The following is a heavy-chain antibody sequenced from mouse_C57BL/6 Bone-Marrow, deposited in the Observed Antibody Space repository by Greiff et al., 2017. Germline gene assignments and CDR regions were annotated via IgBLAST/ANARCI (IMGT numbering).Heavy chain of an antibody. J-gene: IGHJ2*01. Sequence: EVQLQQPGAELVRPGASVTLSCTASGFNIKDDYMHWVKQRPEQGLEWIGWIDPENGDTEYASKFQGKATITADTSSNTAYLQLSSLTSEDTAVYYCTTGTGTGFDYWGQGTTLTVSS. D-gene: IGHD4-1*01. CDR1: GFNIKDDY. V-gene: IGHV14-4*01. CDR2: IDPENGDT. CDR3: TTGTGTGFDY.